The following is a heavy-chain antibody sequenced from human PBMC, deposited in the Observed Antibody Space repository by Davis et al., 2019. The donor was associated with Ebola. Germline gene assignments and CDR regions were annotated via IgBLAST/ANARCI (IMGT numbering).Heavy chain of an antibody. J-gene: IGHJ4*02. CDR3: AKGTTTVTTSPSIPYDY. Sequence: GESLKISCAASGFTFSSYGMHWVRQAPGKGLEWVAVISYDGSNKYYADSVKGRFTISRDNSKNTLYLQMNSLRAEDTAVYYCAKGTTTVTTSPSIPYDYWGQGTLVTVSS. D-gene: IGHD4-11*01. CDR2: ISYDGSNK. CDR1: GFTFSSYG. V-gene: IGHV3-30*18.